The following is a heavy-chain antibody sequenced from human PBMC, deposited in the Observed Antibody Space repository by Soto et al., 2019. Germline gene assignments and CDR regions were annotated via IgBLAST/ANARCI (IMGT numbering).Heavy chain of an antibody. V-gene: IGHV1-18*01. Sequence: ASVKVSCKASGYTFTSYGISWVRQAPGQGLEWMGWISAYNGNTNYAQKLQGRVTMTTDTSTSTAYMELRSLRAEDTAVYYCAKDGPRYDYVWGSYRPDWYFDLWGRGTLVTVSS. CDR2: ISAYNGNT. CDR1: GYTFTSYG. J-gene: IGHJ2*01. CDR3: AKDGPRYDYVWGSYRPDWYFDL. D-gene: IGHD3-16*02.